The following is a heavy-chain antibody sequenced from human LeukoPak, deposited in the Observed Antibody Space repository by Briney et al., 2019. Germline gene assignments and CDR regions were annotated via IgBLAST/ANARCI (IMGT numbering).Heavy chain of an antibody. Sequence: GGSLRLSCVASGFTFSSDSMNWVRQAPGEGLEWVSSISSSSSYIYYADSVKGRFTISRDNAKNTLYLQMNGVRAEDTAVYYCARYYYDSSGLNWFDSWGQGTLVTVSS. D-gene: IGHD3-22*01. CDR1: GFTFSSDS. V-gene: IGHV3-21*01. J-gene: IGHJ5*01. CDR3: ARYYYDSSGLNWFDS. CDR2: ISSSSSYI.